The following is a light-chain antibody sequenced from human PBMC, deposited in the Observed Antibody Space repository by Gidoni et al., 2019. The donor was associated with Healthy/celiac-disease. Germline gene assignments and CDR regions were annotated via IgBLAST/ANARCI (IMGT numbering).Light chain of an antibody. CDR2: DVS. Sequence: QSALTQPRSVSGSPGQSVTISCTGTSSDVGGYNYVSWYQQPPGKAPKLMTYDVSKRPSGVPDRFSGSKSGNTASLTISGLQAEDEADYYCCSYAGSYTPHVVFGGGTKLTVL. V-gene: IGLV2-11*01. CDR3: CSYAGSYTPHVV. CDR1: SSDVGGYNY. J-gene: IGLJ2*01.